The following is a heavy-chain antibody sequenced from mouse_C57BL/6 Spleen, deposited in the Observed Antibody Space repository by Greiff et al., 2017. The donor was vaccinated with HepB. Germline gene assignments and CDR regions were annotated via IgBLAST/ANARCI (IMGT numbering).Heavy chain of an antibody. CDR1: GYTFTSYG. J-gene: IGHJ2*01. CDR3: ARSIYYGSSYVNYFDY. CDR2: IYPRSGNT. Sequence: QVQLKQSGAELARPGASVKLSCKASGYTFTSYGISWVKQRTGQGLEWIGEIYPRSGNTYYNEKFKGKATLTADKSSSTAYMELRSLTSEDSAVYFCARSIYYGSSYVNYFDYWGQGTTLTVSS. D-gene: IGHD1-1*01. V-gene: IGHV1-81*01.